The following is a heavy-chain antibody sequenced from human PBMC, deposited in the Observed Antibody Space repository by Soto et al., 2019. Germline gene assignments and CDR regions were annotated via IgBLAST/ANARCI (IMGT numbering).Heavy chain of an antibody. D-gene: IGHD5-12*01. CDR3: ARGQEGVVATH. J-gene: IGHJ4*02. Sequence: QVQLQQWGAGLLKPSETLSLNCAVTGGSLSGYYWSWIRQPPGKGLEWIGEVKDGGHTNYSPSLRGRVNISSATSKNQFSLRLNSVTDADTGVYYCARGQEGVVATHWDQGSLVTVSS. CDR1: GGSLSGYY. CDR2: VKDGGHT. V-gene: IGHV4-34*01.